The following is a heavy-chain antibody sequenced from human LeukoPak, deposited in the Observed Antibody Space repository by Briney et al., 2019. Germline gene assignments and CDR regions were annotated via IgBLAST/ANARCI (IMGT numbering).Heavy chain of an antibody. D-gene: IGHD4-17*01. J-gene: IGHJ4*02. Sequence: GGSLTLSCTVSRFSFSSYTMNWVRQAPGKGLEWVSSIDPSSTYIYYADSVKGRFTISRDNAQNSLYVQRNSRRAEDTAVYYCTRGSYGDYEYWGQGTLVTVSS. CDR3: TRGSYGDYEY. CDR2: IDPSSTYI. CDR1: RFSFSSYT. V-gene: IGHV3-21*01.